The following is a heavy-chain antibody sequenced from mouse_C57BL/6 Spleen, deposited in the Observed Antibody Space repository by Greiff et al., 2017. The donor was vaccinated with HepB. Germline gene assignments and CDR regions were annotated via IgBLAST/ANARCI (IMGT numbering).Heavy chain of an antibody. D-gene: IGHD1-1*01. V-gene: IGHV1-81*01. Sequence: VQLQQSGAELARPGASVKLSCKASGYTFTSYGISWVKQRTGQGLEWIGEIYPRSGNTYYNEKFKGKATLTADKSSSTAYMELRSLTSEDSAVYFCARGPLHYYGSSYQYFDVWGTGTTVTVSS. CDR1: GYTFTSYG. J-gene: IGHJ1*03. CDR3: ARGPLHYYGSSYQYFDV. CDR2: IYPRSGNT.